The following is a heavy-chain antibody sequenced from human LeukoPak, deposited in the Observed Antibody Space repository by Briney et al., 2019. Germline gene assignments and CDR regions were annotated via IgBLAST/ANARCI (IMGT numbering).Heavy chain of an antibody. J-gene: IGHJ4*02. CDR1: GGSFSGYY. CDR2: INHSGST. Sequence: SETLSLTCAVYGGSFSGYYWSWIRQPPGKGLEWIGEINHSGSTNYNPSLKSRVTISVDTSKNQFSLKLSSVTAADTAVYYCARTRVVVAATDYWGQGTLVTVSS. CDR3: ARTRVVVAATDY. D-gene: IGHD2-15*01. V-gene: IGHV4-34*01.